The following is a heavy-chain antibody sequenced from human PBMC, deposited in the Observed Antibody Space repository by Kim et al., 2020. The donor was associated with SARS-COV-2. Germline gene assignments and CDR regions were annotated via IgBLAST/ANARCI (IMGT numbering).Heavy chain of an antibody. Sequence: GGSLRLSCAASGFTFSNSPMSWVRQAPGKGLEWVSTIGGRGTTTYYPGSVKGRFTISRDNAKNTLYLQMNNPRAEDTAVYFCAKSGQLDYWGQGTLVTVSS. CDR3: AKSGQLDY. V-gene: IGHV3-23*01. CDR1: GFTFSNSP. CDR2: IGGRGTTT. J-gene: IGHJ4*02. D-gene: IGHD5-12*01.